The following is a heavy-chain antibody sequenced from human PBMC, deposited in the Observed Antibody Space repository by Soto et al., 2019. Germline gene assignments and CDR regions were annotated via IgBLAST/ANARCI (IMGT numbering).Heavy chain of an antibody. CDR3: APLSVSLCCPYGIHV. Sequence: SETLSLTCSASGYSVTSSDYYWAWIRQPPGKGLEWIGSMFYSGLTYYNPSLKSRVTLSVDTSKNQFSVMLNSVTAADTAVYYCAPLSVSLCCPYGIHVWGQGTTVTVSS. CDR2: MFYSGLT. D-gene: IGHD3-10*02. V-gene: IGHV4-39*01. J-gene: IGHJ6*02. CDR1: GYSVTSSDYY.